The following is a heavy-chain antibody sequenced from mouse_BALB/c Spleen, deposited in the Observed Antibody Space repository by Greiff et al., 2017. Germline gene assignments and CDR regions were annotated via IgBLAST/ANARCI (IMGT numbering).Heavy chain of an antibody. CDR3: ARGDYYGSQAWFAY. V-gene: IGHV1-9*01. CDR2: ILPGSGST. CDR1: GYTFSSYW. Sequence: QVQLQQPGAELMKPGASVKISCKATGYTFSSYWIEWVKQRPGHGLEWIGEILPGSGSTNYNEKFKGKATFTADTSSNTAYMQLSSLTSEDSAVYYCARGDYYGSQAWFAYWGQGTLVTVSA. J-gene: IGHJ3*01. D-gene: IGHD1-1*01.